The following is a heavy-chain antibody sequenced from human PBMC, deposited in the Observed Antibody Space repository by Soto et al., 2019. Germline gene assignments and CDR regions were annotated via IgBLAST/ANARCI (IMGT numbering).Heavy chain of an antibody. CDR2: FDPEDGET. V-gene: IGHV1-24*01. D-gene: IGHD4-17*01. CDR1: GYTLTELS. CDR3: ATGLYYGDYQKIDY. Sequence: GASVKVSCKVSGYTLTELSMHWVRQAPGKGLEWMGGFDPEDGETIYAQKFQGRVTMTEDTSTDTAYMELSSLRSEDTAVYYCATGLYYGDYQKIDYWGQGTLVTVSS. J-gene: IGHJ4*02.